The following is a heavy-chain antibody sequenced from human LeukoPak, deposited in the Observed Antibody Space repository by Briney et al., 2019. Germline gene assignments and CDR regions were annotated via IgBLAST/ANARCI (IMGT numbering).Heavy chain of an antibody. CDR1: GGSISSYY. D-gene: IGHD6-19*01. V-gene: IGHV4-59*01. J-gene: IGHJ4*02. CDR3: ARASGSGWPPPGFDY. Sequence: SETLSLTCTVSGGSISSYYWSWIRQPPGKGLEWIGYIYYSGSNNYNPSLKSRVTISVDTSKNQFSLKVSSVTAADTAVYYCARASGSGWPPPGFDYWGQGTLVTVSS. CDR2: IYYSGSN.